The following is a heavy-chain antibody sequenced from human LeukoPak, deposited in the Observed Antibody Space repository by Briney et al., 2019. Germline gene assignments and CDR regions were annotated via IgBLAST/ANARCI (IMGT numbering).Heavy chain of an antibody. Sequence: PGGSLRLSCAASGFTVSSNYMSWVRQAPGKGLEWIGEINHSGSTNYNPSLKSRVTISVDTSKNQFYLKLSSVTAADTAVYYCAGGSGWYIIRLDYWGQGTLVTVSS. V-gene: IGHV4-34*08. CDR3: AGGSGWYIIRLDY. CDR1: GFTVSSNY. CDR2: INHSGST. D-gene: IGHD6-19*01. J-gene: IGHJ4*02.